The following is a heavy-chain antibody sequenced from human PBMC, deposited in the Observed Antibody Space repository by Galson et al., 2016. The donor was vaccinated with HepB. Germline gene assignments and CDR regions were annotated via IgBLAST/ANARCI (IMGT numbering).Heavy chain of an antibody. Sequence: VSGSSVSSFYWNWIRQPPGKGLEWLASISYTGSINYNPSLKGRVTISVDTSKNQFSLRLSSVTAADTAVYYCARGQQKYFFDYWGQETLVTVSS. CDR1: GSSVSSFY. J-gene: IGHJ4*02. V-gene: IGHV4-59*02. D-gene: IGHD5-18*01. CDR2: ISYTGSI. CDR3: ARGQQKYFFDY.